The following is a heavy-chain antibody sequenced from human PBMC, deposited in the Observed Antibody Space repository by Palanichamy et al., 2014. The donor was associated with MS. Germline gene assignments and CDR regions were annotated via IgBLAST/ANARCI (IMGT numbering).Heavy chain of an antibody. CDR2: ISSSSTYI. CDR1: GFTFSSYS. D-gene: IGHD1-20*01. CDR3: ARDRLAYNWNAGATYHDS. Sequence: EVQLVESGGGLVKPGGSLRLSCAASGFTFSSYSMIWVRQAPGKGLEWVSSISSSSTYIYYADSVKGRFTLSRDNAKNSLYLQMNSLRVEDTAVYYCARDRLAYNWNAGATYHDSWGQGTLVTVSS. J-gene: IGHJ4*02. V-gene: IGHV3-21*01.